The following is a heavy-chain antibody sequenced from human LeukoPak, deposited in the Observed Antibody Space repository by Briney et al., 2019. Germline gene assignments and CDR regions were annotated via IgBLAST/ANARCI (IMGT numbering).Heavy chain of an antibody. J-gene: IGHJ4*02. CDR1: GFSVMDDD. D-gene: IGHD6-19*01. CDR3: ARGGIQVSGIDEFDY. CDR2: IGIRGDT. Sequence: GGARRLSCAASGFSVMDDDRHWCPQVIGKGLEWVSAIGIRGDTHYSGSVKGRFTISRENAESSLYLQMNSLRAEDTAVYYCARGGIQVSGIDEFDYWGQGTLVTVSS. V-gene: IGHV3-13*01.